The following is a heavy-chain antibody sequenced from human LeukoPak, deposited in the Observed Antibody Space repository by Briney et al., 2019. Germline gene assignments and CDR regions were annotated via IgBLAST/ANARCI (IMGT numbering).Heavy chain of an antibody. CDR2: ISSSGSTI. CDR1: GFTFSNYG. J-gene: IGHJ4*02. Sequence: GGSLRLSCAASGFTFSNYGMSWVRQAPGKGLEWISFISSSGSTIFYADSVKGRFTISRDTTKNSLSVQMNSLRADDTAVYYCARERTPKPYYGSGSYDRYYDHWGQGTLVTVSS. CDR3: ARERTPKPYYGSGSYDRYYDH. V-gene: IGHV3-48*04. D-gene: IGHD3-10*01.